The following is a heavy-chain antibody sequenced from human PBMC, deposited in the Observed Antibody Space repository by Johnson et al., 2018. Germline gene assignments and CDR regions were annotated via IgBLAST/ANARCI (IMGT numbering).Heavy chain of an antibody. J-gene: IGHJ4*02. CDR2: ITWNSGSS. Sequence: VQLVEAGGGLVQPGRSLRLPCSASGFSFDDYGMPWVRQGPGKGLEWVSGITWNSGSSGYADSVKGRFTISRDNAKKYLYLQMNSLRAEDTALYKRAREIGVYEYTPSFDYGGQGALVTGSS. CDR1: GFSFDDYG. V-gene: IGHV3-9*01. D-gene: IGHD5/OR15-5a*01. CDR3: AREIGVYEYTPSFDY.